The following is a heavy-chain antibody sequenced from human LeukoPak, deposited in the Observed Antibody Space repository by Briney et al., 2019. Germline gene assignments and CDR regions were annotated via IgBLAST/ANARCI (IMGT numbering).Heavy chain of an antibody. CDR1: GYTFTSYA. J-gene: IGHJ4*02. CDR3: ARGSSDYPRYFDY. CDR2: INTGNGNT. Sequence: GASVKVSCKASGYTFTSYAMHWVRQAPGQSLEWMGWINTGNGNTKYSQKFQGRVTITRDTSVSTAYMELSSLRSEDTAVYYCARGSSDYPRYFDYWGQGSLVTVSS. V-gene: IGHV1-3*04. D-gene: IGHD3-22*01.